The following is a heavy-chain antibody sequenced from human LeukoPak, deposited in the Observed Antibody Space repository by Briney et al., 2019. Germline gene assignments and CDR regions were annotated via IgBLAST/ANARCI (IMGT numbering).Heavy chain of an antibody. J-gene: IGHJ6*02. CDR3: ARGQVRLGELWLPYYYYGMDV. V-gene: IGHV1-8*01. CDR1: GYTFTSYD. CDR2: MNPNSGNT. D-gene: IGHD3-16*01. Sequence: ASVKASCKASGYTFTSYDINWVRQATGQGLEWMGWMNPNSGNTGYAQKFQGRVTMTRNTSISTAYMELSSLRSEDTAVYYCARGQVRLGELWLPYYYYGMDVWGQGTTVTVSS.